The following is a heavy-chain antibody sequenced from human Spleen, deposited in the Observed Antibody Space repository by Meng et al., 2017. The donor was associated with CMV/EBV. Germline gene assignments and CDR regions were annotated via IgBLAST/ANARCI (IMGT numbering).Heavy chain of an antibody. D-gene: IGHD5-18*01. J-gene: IGHJ4*02. CDR2: MYSGGST. CDR3: ASTGGYSYGQPHFDY. CDR1: GFTVSSND. Sequence: GGSLRLSCAASGFTVSSNDMSWVRQAPGKGLEWVSIMYSGGSTYYADSVKGRFTISRDNSKNTLYLQMNSLRAEDTAVYYCASTGGYSYGQPHFDYWGQGTLVTVSS. V-gene: IGHV3-53*01.